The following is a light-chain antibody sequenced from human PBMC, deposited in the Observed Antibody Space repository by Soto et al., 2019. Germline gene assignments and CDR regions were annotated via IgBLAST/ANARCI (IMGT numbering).Light chain of an antibody. CDR2: GAS. CDR1: QGVSSSY. V-gene: IGKV3D-20*02. J-gene: IGKJ1*01. CDR3: QQRSNWPLWT. Sequence: TQSLSPGERATLSCRASQGVSSSYLAWYQQKPGQAPRLLIYGASSRATGIPDRFSGSGSGTDFTLTISGLQSEDFAVYYCQQRSNWPLWTFCQGS.